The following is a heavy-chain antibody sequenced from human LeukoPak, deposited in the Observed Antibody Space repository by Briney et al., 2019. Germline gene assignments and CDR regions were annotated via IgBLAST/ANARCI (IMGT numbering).Heavy chain of an antibody. CDR3: ARDLYFYGSGNFVPGLPDY. CDR2: ISSSGSNI. V-gene: IGHV3-48*03. D-gene: IGHD3-10*01. J-gene: IGHJ4*02. Sequence: GGSQRLYCEASGVTCSGNEMNWVRAASGKRLEWVSYISSSGSNIYYADSVKGRFTISRDNAENSLYLQMNDLRAEDTAVYYCARDLYFYGSGNFVPGLPDYWGQGTLVSVSS. CDR1: GVTCSGNE.